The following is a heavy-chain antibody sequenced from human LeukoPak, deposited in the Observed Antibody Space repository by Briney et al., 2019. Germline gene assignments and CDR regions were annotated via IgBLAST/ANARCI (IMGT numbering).Heavy chain of an antibody. J-gene: IGHJ4*02. D-gene: IGHD6-6*01. CDR2: INPNSGGT. CDR3: ARKGSSFDY. V-gene: IGHV1-2*02. CDR1: GYTFTGYY. Sequence: GASLKDSCKASGYTFTGYYMHWVRQAPGQGLEWMGWINPNSGGTDYAQKFQGRVTMTRDTSISTAYMELSRLRSDDSAVYYCARKGSSFDYWGQGTLVTVSS.